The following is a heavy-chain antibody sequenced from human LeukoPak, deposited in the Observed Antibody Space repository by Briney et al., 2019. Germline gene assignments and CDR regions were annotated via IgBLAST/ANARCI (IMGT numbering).Heavy chain of an antibody. CDR3: ARDPSWANSRYSSSSGH. V-gene: IGHV1-69*13. Sequence: ASVKVSCKASGGTFSSYAISWVRQAPGQGLEWMGGIIPIFGTVNYAQKFQGRVTITADESTSTAYMELSSLRSEDTAVYYCARDPSWANSRYSSSSGHWGQGTLVTVSS. CDR1: GGTFSSYA. CDR2: IIPIFGTV. D-gene: IGHD6-6*01. J-gene: IGHJ4*02.